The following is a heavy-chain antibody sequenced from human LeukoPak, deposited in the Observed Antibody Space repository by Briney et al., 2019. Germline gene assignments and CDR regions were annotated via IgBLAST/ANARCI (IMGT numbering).Heavy chain of an antibody. D-gene: IGHD1-26*01. CDR2: INPNSGGT. J-gene: IGHJ4*02. Sequence: GASVKVSCKASGYTFTGYYKHWVRQAPGQGLEWMGWINPNSGGTNYAQKFQGRVTMTRDTSISTAYMELSRLRSDDTAVYYCARDRSRGSYYDYWGQGTLVTVSS. CDR3: ARDRSRGSYYDY. V-gene: IGHV1-2*02. CDR1: GYTFTGYY.